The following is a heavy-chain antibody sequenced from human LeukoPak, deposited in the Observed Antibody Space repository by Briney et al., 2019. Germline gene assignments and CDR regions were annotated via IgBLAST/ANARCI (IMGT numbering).Heavy chain of an antibody. CDR2: IYPGDSDT. D-gene: IGHD3-22*01. Sequence: LGESLKISCKGSGYSFTSYWIGWVRQMPGKGLEWMGIIYPGDSDTRYSPSFQGQVTISADKSISTAYLQWSSLKASDTAMYYCARAYYYYDSSGPTTGAFDIWGQGTMVTVSS. J-gene: IGHJ3*02. V-gene: IGHV5-51*01. CDR1: GYSFTSYW. CDR3: ARAYYYYDSSGPTTGAFDI.